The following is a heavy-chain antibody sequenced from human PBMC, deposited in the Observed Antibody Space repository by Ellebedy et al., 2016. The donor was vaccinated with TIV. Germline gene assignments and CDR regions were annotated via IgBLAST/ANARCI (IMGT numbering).Heavy chain of an antibody. CDR3: ASCSSTSCQEGFDY. Sequence: ASVKVSCKASGGTFSSYAISWVRQAPGQGLEWMGRIIPILGIANYAQKFQGRVTITADKSTSTAYMELSSLRSEDTAVYYCASCSSTSCQEGFDYWGQGTLVTVSS. D-gene: IGHD2-2*01. J-gene: IGHJ4*02. V-gene: IGHV1-69*04. CDR2: IIPILGIA. CDR1: GGTFSSYA.